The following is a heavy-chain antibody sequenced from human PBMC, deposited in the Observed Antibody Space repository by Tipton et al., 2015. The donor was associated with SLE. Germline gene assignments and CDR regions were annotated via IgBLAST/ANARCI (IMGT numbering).Heavy chain of an antibody. Sequence: LSLTCTVSGGSISSSSYYWGWIRQAPGKGLEWVAVISYDGSNKYYADSVKGRFTISRDNSKNTLYLQMNSLRAEDTAVYYCARGGDRIAAAVPFDYWGQGTLVTVSS. J-gene: IGHJ4*02. CDR2: ISYDGSNK. D-gene: IGHD6-13*01. V-gene: IGHV3-30-3*01. CDR3: ARGGDRIAAAVPFDY. CDR1: GGSISSSS.